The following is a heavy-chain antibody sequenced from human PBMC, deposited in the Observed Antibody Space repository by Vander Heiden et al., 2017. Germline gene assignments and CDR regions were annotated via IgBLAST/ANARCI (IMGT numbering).Heavy chain of an antibody. CDR2: IKSKTDGGTT. CDR3: STERGGGSWGNWFDP. CDR1: GFPFTNAG. V-gene: IGHV3-15*01. D-gene: IGHD2-15*01. J-gene: IGHJ5*02. Sequence: EVQLVESGGGLVKPGGSLRLSCAASGFPFTNAGIGWVRQAPGKGLEWVGRIKSKTDGGTTDYAAPVKGRFIISRDDSKNTLYLQMNSLKTEDTAVYYCSTERGGGSWGNWFDPWGQGTLVTVSS.